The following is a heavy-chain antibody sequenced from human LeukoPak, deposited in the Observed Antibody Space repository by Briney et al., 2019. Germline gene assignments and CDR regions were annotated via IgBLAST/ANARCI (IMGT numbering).Heavy chain of an antibody. D-gene: IGHD2-15*01. CDR3: ARAPGSVDAFDI. J-gene: IGHJ3*02. Sequence: GASVKVSCKASGYTFTGYYVHWVRQAPGQGLEWMGRINPNSGGTNYAQKFQGRVTMTRDTSISTAYMVLTRLRSDDTAVYSCARAPGSVDAFDIWGQGTMVTVSS. CDR2: INPNSGGT. V-gene: IGHV1-2*06. CDR1: GYTFTGYY.